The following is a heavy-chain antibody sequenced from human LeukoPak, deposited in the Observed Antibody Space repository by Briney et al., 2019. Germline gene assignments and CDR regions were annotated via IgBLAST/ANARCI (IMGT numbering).Heavy chain of an antibody. CDR2: IRSKGNGGTT. Sequence: PGGSLRLSCSASGFTFSSYSMNWFRQAPGKGLEWVGFIRSKGNGGTTEYAASVRGRFTISRDDSKSIANLQMNSLRAEDTAVYYCARYCSGGRCQSDIDYWGQGTLVTVSS. V-gene: IGHV3-71*01. J-gene: IGHJ4*02. CDR1: GFTFSSYS. CDR3: ARYCSGGRCQSDIDY. D-gene: IGHD2-15*01.